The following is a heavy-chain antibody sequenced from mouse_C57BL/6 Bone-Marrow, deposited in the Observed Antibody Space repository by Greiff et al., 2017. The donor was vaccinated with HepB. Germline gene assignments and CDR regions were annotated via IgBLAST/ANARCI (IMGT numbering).Heavy chain of an antibody. CDR2: IDPANGNT. J-gene: IGHJ4*01. D-gene: IGHD1-1*01. Sequence: EVQLQQSVAELVRPGASVKLSCTASGFNIKNTYMHWVKQRPEQGLEWIGRIDPANGNTKYAPKFQGKATITADTSSNTAYLQLSSLTSENTAIYYCARGYGSSYYARDYGGQGTSVTVPS. CDR3: ARGYGSSYYARDY. CDR1: GFNIKNTY. V-gene: IGHV14-3*01.